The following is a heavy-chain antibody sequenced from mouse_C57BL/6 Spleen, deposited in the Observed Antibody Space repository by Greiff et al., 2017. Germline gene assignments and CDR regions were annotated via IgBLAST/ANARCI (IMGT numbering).Heavy chain of an antibody. CDR2: INYDGSST. Sequence: EVQLVESEGGLVQPGSSMKLSCTASGFTFSDYYMAWVRQVPEKGLEWVANINYDGSSTYYLDSLKSRFIISRDNAKNILYLQMSSLKSEDTATYYCAREDSSGYWFAYWGQGTLVTVSA. V-gene: IGHV5-16*01. D-gene: IGHD3-2*02. CDR3: AREDSSGYWFAY. CDR1: GFTFSDYY. J-gene: IGHJ3*01.